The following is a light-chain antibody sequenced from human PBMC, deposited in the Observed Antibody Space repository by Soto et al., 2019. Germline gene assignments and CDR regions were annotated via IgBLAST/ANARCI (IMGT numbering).Light chain of an antibody. J-gene: IGLJ3*02. V-gene: IGLV1-44*01. Sequence: QSVLTQPPSASGTPGQRVTISCSGSNSNIGSNALNWYRQLPGTAPKLLMFSNHLRPSGVPDRFSGSKSGTSASLAISGIQSEDEADYYCATWDDNLHGPVFGGGTKVTVL. CDR3: ATWDDNLHGPV. CDR1: NSNIGSNA. CDR2: SNH.